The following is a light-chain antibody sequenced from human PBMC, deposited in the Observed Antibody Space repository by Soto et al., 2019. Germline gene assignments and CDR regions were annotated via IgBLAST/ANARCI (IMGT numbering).Light chain of an antibody. J-gene: IGKJ3*01. CDR1: QSVTSNY. V-gene: IGKV3-20*01. Sequence: EIVLKQSPGTLSLSPGERATLSCRASQSVTSNYLAWYQQKPGQAPRLLIYGASSRATGIPDRFSGSGSGTDVTLTISRLEPEDFAVYYCQQYGSSPLTFGPGTKVDIK. CDR3: QQYGSSPLT. CDR2: GAS.